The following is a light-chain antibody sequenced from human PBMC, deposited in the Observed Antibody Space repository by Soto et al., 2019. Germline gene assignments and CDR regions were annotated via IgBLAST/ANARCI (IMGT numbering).Light chain of an antibody. CDR2: DVS. J-gene: IGLJ1*01. V-gene: IGLV2-14*01. CDR1: SSDVGGSNY. CDR3: SSYTSSSTYV. Sequence: QSALTLPASVSGSPGQSITISCTGTSSDVGGSNYVSWYQQHPGKAPKLIISDVSYRPSGVSNRFSGSKSGNTASLTISGLQVEDEADYYCSSYTSSSTYVFGTGTKVTVL.